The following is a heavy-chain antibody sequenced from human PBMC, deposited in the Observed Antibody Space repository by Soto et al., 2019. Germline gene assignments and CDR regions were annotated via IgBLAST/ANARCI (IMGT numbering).Heavy chain of an antibody. Sequence: GESLKISCKVSGYSFNTYWIGWVRQMPGKGLEWMGIIYPGDSDTRYSPSFQGQVTISVDKSSTTAHLQWSSLKASDTAMYYCAGHVFGALRSAAFDIWGQGPMVTVSS. D-gene: IGHD3-3*01. J-gene: IGHJ3*02. CDR1: GYSFNTYW. CDR2: IYPGDSDT. V-gene: IGHV5-51*01. CDR3: AGHVFGALRSAAFDI.